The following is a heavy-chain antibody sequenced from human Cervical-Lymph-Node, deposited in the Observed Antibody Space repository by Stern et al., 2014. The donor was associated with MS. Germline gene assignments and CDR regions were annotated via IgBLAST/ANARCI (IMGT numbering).Heavy chain of an antibody. V-gene: IGHV5-51*03. D-gene: IGHD5-12*01. CDR1: GYLFDDYW. CDR3: AKSPATPSGYDRFDY. CDR2: IFPRDSNT. Sequence: EVQLVESGAEVKKPGESLKISCEASGYLFDDYWIGWVRQMSGRGLELVAIIFPRDSNTRYSPSVQGQVTISADKSISTPYLQWSSLKPSATPCYYGAKSPATPSGYDRFDYWGQGALVTVSS. J-gene: IGHJ4*02.